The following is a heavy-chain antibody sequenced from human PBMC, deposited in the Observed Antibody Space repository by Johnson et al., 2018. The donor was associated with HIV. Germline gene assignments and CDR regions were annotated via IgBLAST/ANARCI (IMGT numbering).Heavy chain of an antibody. D-gene: IGHD2-8*01. V-gene: IGHV3-13*01. CDR1: GFTFSSYD. J-gene: IGHJ3*01. CDR2: IGTAGDT. CDR3: AKDLVLMDFGGAFDV. Sequence: VQLVESGGGLVQPGGSLRLSCAASGFTFSSYDMHWVRQATGKGLEWVSAIGTAGDTYYPGSVKGRFTISRDNSKNTLYLHMTSLRVEDTAVYYCAKDLVLMDFGGAFDVGGQGTMVTVSS.